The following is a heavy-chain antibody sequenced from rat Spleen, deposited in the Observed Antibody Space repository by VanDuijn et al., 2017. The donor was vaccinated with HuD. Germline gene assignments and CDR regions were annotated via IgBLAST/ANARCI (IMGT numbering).Heavy chain of an antibody. Sequence: QVQLKESGPGLVQPSQTLSLTCTVAGFSLTTYNVHWVRQPPGKGLEWMGRMRFDGDTRYNSVLKSRLSISRDTSRNQVFLKMNSLQTEDTAIYYCTRGWFAYWGQGTLVTVSS. CDR1: GFSLTTYN. V-gene: IGHV2-41*01. CDR3: TRGWFAY. CDR2: MRFDGDT. J-gene: IGHJ3*01.